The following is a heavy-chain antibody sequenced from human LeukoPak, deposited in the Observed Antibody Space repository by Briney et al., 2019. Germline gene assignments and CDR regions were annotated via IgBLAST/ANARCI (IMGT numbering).Heavy chain of an antibody. CDR3: VRGSHNYGFLELDY. Sequence: SETLSLTCTVSGGSISSGGYYWNWIRQQPGKGLEWIGYIYYSGSTYYKPSLKSRVSISVDTSKSQFSLKLSSVTAADTAVYYCVRGSHNYGFLELDYWAREPWSPSPQ. J-gene: IGHJ4*02. CDR1: GGSISSGGYY. V-gene: IGHV4-31*03. D-gene: IGHD5-18*01. CDR2: IYYSGST.